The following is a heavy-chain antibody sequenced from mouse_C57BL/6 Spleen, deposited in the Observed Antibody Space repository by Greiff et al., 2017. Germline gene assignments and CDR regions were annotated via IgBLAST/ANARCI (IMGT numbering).Heavy chain of an antibody. J-gene: IGHJ2*01. CDR1: GFTFSSYA. CDR3: ARASNPYYFDY. CDR2: ISDGGSYT. V-gene: IGHV5-4*03. Sequence: EVNVVESGGGLVKPGGSLKLSCAASGFTFSSYAMSWVRQTPEKRLEWVATISDGGSYTYYPDNVKGRFTISRDNAKNNLYLQMSHLKSEDTAMYYCARASNPYYFDYWGQGTTLTVSS. D-gene: IGHD2-5*01.